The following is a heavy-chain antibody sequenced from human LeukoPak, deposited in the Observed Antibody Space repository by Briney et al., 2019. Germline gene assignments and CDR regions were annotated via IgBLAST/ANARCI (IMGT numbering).Heavy chain of an antibody. CDR1: GGSINTYY. D-gene: IGHD5-24*01. Sequence: PSETLSLACTVSGGSINTYYWSWIRQPPGKGLEWIGYIYYSGSTNYNPSLKSRVTISVDTSKNQFSLKLSSVTPADTAEYYCARGRDGYTFGYWGQGTLVTVSS. V-gene: IGHV4-59*01. J-gene: IGHJ4*02. CDR2: IYYSGST. CDR3: ARGRDGYTFGY.